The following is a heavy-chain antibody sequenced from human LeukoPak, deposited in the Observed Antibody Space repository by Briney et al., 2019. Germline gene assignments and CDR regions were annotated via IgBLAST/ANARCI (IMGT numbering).Heavy chain of an antibody. D-gene: IGHD2-2*02. V-gene: IGHV3-30*04. J-gene: IGHJ6*03. CDR3: ARDLASATPFYYYYYYMDV. CDR1: GFTFSSYA. Sequence: GRSLRLSCAASGFTFSSYAMHWVRQAPGKGLEWVAVISYDGSNKYYADSVKGRFTISRDNSKNTLYLQMNSLRAEDTAVYYCARDLASATPFYYYYYYMDVWGKGTTVTVSS. CDR2: ISYDGSNK.